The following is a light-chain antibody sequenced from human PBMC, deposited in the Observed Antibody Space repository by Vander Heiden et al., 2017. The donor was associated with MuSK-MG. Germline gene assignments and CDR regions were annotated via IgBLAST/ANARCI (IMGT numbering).Light chain of an antibody. CDR1: QSISSY. CDR2: AAS. J-gene: IGKJ2*01. V-gene: IGKV1-39*01. Sequence: IQVTQSPSSLSASVGDRVTITCRASQSISSYLNWYQQKPGKAPKLLIYAASSLQSGFPSRFSGSGSGTDFTLTISSLQPEDFATYYCQQSDSTPYTFGQGTKLEIK. CDR3: QQSDSTPYT.